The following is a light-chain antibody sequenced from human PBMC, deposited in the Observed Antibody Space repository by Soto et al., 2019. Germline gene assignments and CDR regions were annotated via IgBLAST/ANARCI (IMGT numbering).Light chain of an antibody. CDR2: GVH. Sequence: SALAQPISVSRSPGQSITISCTGNSNDIGSYDYVCWYQQHPGKAPRLLIHGVHNRSPGISGRFSASKSGLTASLTISGLQAEDEADYYCTAFSANRVYLFGPGTKVTVL. CDR1: SNDIGSYDY. CDR3: TAFSANRVYL. V-gene: IGLV2-14*01. J-gene: IGLJ1*01.